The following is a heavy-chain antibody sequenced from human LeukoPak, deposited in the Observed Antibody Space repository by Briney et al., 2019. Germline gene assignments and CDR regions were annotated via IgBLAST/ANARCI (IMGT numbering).Heavy chain of an antibody. Sequence: SQTLSLTCNVSGASITSESYFWSWMRQHPGKGLEWIGYMHHSGRTYYNASLKSRVTISVDTSKSQFSLKVNSVTAADTAVYYCARELWRYAFDIWGQGTMVTVSS. CDR3: ARELWRYAFDI. CDR1: GASITSESYF. V-gene: IGHV4-31*03. J-gene: IGHJ3*02. CDR2: MHHSGRT. D-gene: IGHD2-21*01.